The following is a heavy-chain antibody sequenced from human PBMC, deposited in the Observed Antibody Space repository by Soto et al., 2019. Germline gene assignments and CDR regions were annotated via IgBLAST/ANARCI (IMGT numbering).Heavy chain of an antibody. CDR2: IIPILGIA. Sequence: QVQLVQSGAEVKKPGSSVKVSCKASGGTFSSYTISWVRQAPGQGLEWMGRIIPILGIANYAQKFQGRVTITADNSTSTAYMELSSLRSEDTAVYYCAGGGYSYGSFDPWGQGTLVTVSS. D-gene: IGHD5-18*01. CDR3: AGGGYSYGSFDP. CDR1: GGTFSSYT. J-gene: IGHJ5*02. V-gene: IGHV1-69*02.